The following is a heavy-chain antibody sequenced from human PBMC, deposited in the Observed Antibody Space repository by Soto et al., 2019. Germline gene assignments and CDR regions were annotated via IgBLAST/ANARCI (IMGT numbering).Heavy chain of an antibody. D-gene: IGHD6-6*01. J-gene: IGHJ4*02. Sequence: GGSLRLSCAASGFTFSDYYMSWIRQAPGKGLEWVSYISSSGSTIYYADSVKGRFTISRDNAKNSLYLQMNSLRAEDTAVYYCARADYSSSSFFDYWGQGTMVTVSS. CDR3: ARADYSSSSFFDY. CDR2: ISSSGSTI. CDR1: GFTFSDYY. V-gene: IGHV3-11*01.